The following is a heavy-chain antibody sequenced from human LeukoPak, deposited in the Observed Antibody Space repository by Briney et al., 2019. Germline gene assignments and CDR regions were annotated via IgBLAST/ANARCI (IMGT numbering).Heavy chain of an antibody. CDR3: ARVGCGGGGCYGQLDY. Sequence: GGSLRLSCAASGFTFSAYEMNWVRQAPGKGLEWISYINSSGGTTYYADSVTGRFTVSRDNAKNSLYPQMNSLRAEDTAVYYCARVGCGGGGCYGQLDYWGQGTLVTVSS. CDR1: GFTFSAYE. J-gene: IGHJ4*02. V-gene: IGHV3-48*03. D-gene: IGHD2-15*01. CDR2: INSSGGTT.